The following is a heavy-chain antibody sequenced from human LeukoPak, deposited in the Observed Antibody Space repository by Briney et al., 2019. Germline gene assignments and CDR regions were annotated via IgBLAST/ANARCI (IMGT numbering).Heavy chain of an antibody. CDR3: ARQRGSGWQDY. CDR1: GYTFTSYG. D-gene: IGHD6-19*01. Sequence: ASVKVSCKASGYTFTSYGISWVRQAPGQGLEWMGWISTYNSDTNYAEKLQGRVTMTTDTSTSTAYMELRSLRSDDTAVYYCARQRGSGWQDYWGQGTLVTVSS. CDR2: ISTYNSDT. J-gene: IGHJ4*02. V-gene: IGHV1-18*01.